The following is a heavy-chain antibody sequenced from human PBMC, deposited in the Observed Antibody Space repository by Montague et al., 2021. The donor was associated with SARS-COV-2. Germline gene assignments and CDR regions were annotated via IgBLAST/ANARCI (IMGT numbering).Heavy chain of an antibody. V-gene: IGHV4-34*01. CDR1: GGSFSGYN. J-gene: IGHJ5*02. CDR2: INHCEST. D-gene: IGHD3-16*02. CDR3: ARGYDYVWGSYCYLHWFDP. Sequence: SETLSLTCAVYGGSFSGYNWSWICKPQATGKERKGKINHCESTNSNSYLTRRVTITVDTYKNQFSLKLSSVTAADTAVPYCARGYDYVWGSYCYLHWFDPWGQGTLVTVSS.